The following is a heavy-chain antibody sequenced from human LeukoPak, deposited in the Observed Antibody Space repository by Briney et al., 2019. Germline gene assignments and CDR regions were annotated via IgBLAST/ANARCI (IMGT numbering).Heavy chain of an antibody. Sequence: GGSLRLSCAASGFSFSRSSMNWVRQAPGKGLEWVSSISSSGKYIYYADSMKGRFTVSRDNARSSVYLEMNSLRAEDTAVYYCSRDVSRDNSCYTGWGQGTLVTVSS. CDR3: SRDVSRDNSCYTG. V-gene: IGHV3-21*01. CDR1: GFSFSRSS. CDR2: ISSSGKYI. D-gene: IGHD2-2*02. J-gene: IGHJ4*02.